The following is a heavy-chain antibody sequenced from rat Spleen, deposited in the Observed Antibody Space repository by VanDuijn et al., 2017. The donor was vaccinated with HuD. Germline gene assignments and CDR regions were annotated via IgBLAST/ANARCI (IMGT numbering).Heavy chain of an antibody. J-gene: IGHJ2*01. V-gene: IGHV5S23*01. CDR3: TRGGYFRH. CDR1: GFTFSNYD. Sequence: EVQLVESGGGLVQPGRSLKLSCAASGFTFSNYDMAWVRQAPTKGLEWIASISTGGGKTYYRDSVKGRFTISRDNAESTLYLQINSLGSEDTATYYCTRGGYFRHWGQGVMVTVSS. CDR2: ISTGGGKT. D-gene: IGHD2-5*01.